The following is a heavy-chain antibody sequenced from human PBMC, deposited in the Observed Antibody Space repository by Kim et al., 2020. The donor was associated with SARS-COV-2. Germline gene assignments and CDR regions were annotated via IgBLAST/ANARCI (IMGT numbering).Heavy chain of an antibody. V-gene: IGHV3-30*03. CDR2: SYDGADA. J-gene: IGHJ4*03. Sequence: SYDGADAHYADSVKGRFTVSSDDSKDTVHLQMNSLTPEDTAVYFCSFFDHWGQGTLVTVSS. CDR3: SFFDH.